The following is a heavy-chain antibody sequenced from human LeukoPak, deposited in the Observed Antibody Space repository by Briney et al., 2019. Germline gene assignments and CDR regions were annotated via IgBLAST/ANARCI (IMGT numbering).Heavy chain of an antibody. V-gene: IGHV4-39*07. CDR3: ARGIAAGDSFDS. CDR1: GGSISSSSYY. Sequence: SETLSLTCTVSGGSISSSSYYWGWIRQPPGKGLEWIGSIYSSVSTYYNPSLKSRVTISGDTSRNQFSLKLSSVTAADTAVYYCARGIAAGDSFDSWGQGTLVTVSS. D-gene: IGHD6-13*01. CDR2: IYSSVST. J-gene: IGHJ4*02.